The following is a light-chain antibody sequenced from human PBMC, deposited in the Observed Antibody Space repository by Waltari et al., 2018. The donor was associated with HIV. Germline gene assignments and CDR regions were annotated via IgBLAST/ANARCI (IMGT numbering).Light chain of an antibody. CDR2: WAS. CDR3: QQYYTTPRT. V-gene: IGKV4-1*01. J-gene: IGKJ1*01. CDR1: QSVLYSSNNKNY. Sequence: DFVMTQSPASLAVSLGERATINCKSSQSVLYSSNNKNYLAWYQQKPGQPPKLLIYWASTRESGVPDRFTGTGSGTDFTLTISSLQAEDVAVYYCQQYYTTPRTFGQGTKVVIK.